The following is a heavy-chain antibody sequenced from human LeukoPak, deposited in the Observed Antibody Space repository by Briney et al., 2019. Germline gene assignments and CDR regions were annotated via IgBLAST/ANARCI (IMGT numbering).Heavy chain of an antibody. CDR3: ARAEYYYDSSGYYEAAGFDY. J-gene: IGHJ4*02. CDR2: ISSSGSTI. CDR1: GFTFSSYE. V-gene: IGHV3-48*03. Sequence: GGSLRLSCAASGFTFSSYEMNWVRQAPGKGLEWVSYISSSGSTIYYADSVKGRFTISRDNAKNSLYLQMNSLRAEDTAVYYCARAEYYYDSSGYYEAAGFDYWGQGTLVTVSS. D-gene: IGHD3-22*01.